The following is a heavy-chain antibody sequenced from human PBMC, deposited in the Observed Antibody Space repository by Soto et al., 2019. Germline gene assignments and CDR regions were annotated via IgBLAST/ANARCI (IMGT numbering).Heavy chain of an antibody. CDR1: GFTRRNAQ. Sequence: EVQLVESGGGLVKPGGSLRLSCAASGFTRRNAQMHWVRQAPGKGLEWVGRVKSKTDGGTTDYAAPVKGKFTISGDDSKDTVYLQMNSLKADDTAVYYCTTDGGGSGWRYWGQGTLVTVSS. J-gene: IGHJ4*02. D-gene: IGHD6-19*01. CDR3: TTDGGGSGWRY. CDR2: VKSKTDGGTT. V-gene: IGHV3-15*07.